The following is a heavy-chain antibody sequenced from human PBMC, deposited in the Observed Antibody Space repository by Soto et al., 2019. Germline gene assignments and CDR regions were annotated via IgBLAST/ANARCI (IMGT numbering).Heavy chain of an antibody. CDR3: VRGKDQYTTLTSSYYAH. CDR2: INSDGSRT. CDR1: GFTFSSYW. D-gene: IGHD4-4*01. V-gene: IGHV3-74*01. Sequence: EVQLVESGGGLVQPGGSLRLSCAASGFTFSSYWIHWVRQAPGEGLVWVSRINSDGSRTRYADSVKGRFTISRDNAKNTGYLHMNSLRAEATGRYYWVRGKDQYTTLTSSYYAHWGQGTLVTVSS. J-gene: IGHJ4*02.